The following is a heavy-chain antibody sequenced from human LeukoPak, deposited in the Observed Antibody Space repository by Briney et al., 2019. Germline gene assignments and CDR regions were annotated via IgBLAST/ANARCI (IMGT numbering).Heavy chain of an antibody. V-gene: IGHV3-23*01. Sequence: GGSLRLSCAASGFTFSSYAMSWVRQAPGKGLEWVSAISGSGGSTYYADSVKGRSTISRDNSKNTLYLQMNSLRAEDTAVYYCVTVDGYNYYFDYWGQGTLVTVSS. D-gene: IGHD5-12*01. CDR2: ISGSGGST. J-gene: IGHJ4*02. CDR1: GFTFSSYA. CDR3: VTVDGYNYYFDY.